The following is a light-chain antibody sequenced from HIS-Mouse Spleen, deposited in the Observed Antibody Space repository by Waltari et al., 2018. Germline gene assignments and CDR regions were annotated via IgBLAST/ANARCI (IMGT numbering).Light chain of an antibody. CDR2: RNN. CDR3: AAWDDSLSVPV. V-gene: IGLV1-47*01. CDR1: SSNIGINY. Sequence: QSVLTQPPSASGTPGQRVTISCSGSSSNIGINYVYWYQQLPGTAPKLLIYRNNRRPSGGPDRFSGSKSGTSASLAISGLRSEDEADYYCAAWDDSLSVPVFGGGTKLTVL. J-gene: IGLJ2*01.